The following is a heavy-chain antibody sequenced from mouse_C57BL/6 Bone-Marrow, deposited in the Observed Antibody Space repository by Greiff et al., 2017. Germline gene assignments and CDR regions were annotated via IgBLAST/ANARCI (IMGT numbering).Heavy chain of an antibody. V-gene: IGHV1-36*01. CDR3: ARCEYGGGYAMDY. Sequence: VQLQQSGPVLVQPGPSVKISCKASGFTFTDYYMHWVKQSHGKGLEWLGLVYPYNGGTSYNQKFKGKATLTVDTSSSKAYMELNSLTSEDSAVYYCARCEYGGGYAMDYWGQGTSVTVSS. CDR1: GFTFTDYY. D-gene: IGHD1-2*01. J-gene: IGHJ4*01. CDR2: VYPYNGGT.